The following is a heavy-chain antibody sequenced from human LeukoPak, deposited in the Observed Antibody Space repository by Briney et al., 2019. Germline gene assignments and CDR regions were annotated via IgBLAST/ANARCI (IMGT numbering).Heavy chain of an antibody. CDR3: ASPLKTS. CDR1: GFIVSSNY. D-gene: IGHD4-11*01. CDR2: IYSDGST. J-gene: IGHJ4*02. V-gene: IGHV3-53*01. Sequence: PGGSLRLSCAASGFIVSSNYRSWVRQAPGKGLEWVSIIYSDGSTYYADSVKGRFTISRDNSKNTLYLQMNSLRAEDTAVYYCASPLKTSWGQGTLVTVSS.